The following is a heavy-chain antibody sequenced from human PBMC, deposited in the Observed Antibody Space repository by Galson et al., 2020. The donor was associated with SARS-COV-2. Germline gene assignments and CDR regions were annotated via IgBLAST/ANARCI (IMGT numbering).Heavy chain of an antibody. D-gene: IGHD6-13*01. V-gene: IGHV2-70*17. CDR1: GFSLSTSGMC. J-gene: IGHJ4*02. CDR3: ARISSSSWGYYFDY. CDR2: IAWDDDK. Sequence: SGPTLVKPTQTLTLTCTFSGFSLSTSGMCVSWIRQPPGKALEWLARIAWDDDKFYSTSLKTRLTISKDTSKNQVVLTMTNMDPVDTATYYCARISSSSWGYYFDYWGQGTLVTVSS.